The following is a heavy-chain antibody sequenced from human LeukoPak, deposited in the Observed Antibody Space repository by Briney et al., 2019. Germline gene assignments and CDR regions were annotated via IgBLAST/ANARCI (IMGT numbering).Heavy chain of an antibody. V-gene: IGHV3-15*01. CDR3: TTEPYYSGPTDIVDY. CDR1: GVTFTNAW. D-gene: IGHD1-26*01. J-gene: IGHJ4*02. CDR2: IKSKAEGGTT. Sequence: PGGSLRLSCVASGVTFTNAWMTWVRQVRGKGLEWVGRIKSKAEGGTTDYAAPVKGRFSISRDDSKNTMYLQMNSLETDDTGVYYCTTEPYYSGPTDIVDYWGQGTLVTVSS.